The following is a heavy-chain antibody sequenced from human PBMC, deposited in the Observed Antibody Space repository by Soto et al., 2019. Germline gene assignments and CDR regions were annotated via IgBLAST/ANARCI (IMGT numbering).Heavy chain of an antibody. CDR2: TYYRSKWYN. CDR1: GDSVSSNSGA. V-gene: IGHV6-1*01. J-gene: IGHJ6*02. Sequence: SQTLSLTCVISGDSVSSNSGAWNWIRQYPSRGLEWLGRTYYRSKWYNEYAPSVKSRITINPDTAKNQFALQLKSVTPEDTGVYYCARGNWNHEWYYYGMDVWGQGITVTVSS. D-gene: IGHD1-1*01. CDR3: ARGNWNHEWYYYGMDV.